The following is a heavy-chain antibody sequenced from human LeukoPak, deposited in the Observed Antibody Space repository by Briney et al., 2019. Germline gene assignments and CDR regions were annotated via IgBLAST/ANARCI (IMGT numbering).Heavy chain of an antibody. V-gene: IGHV3-48*03. CDR1: GFSFSVYE. CDR2: ISSSGTTT. D-gene: IGHD3-22*01. Sequence: PGGSLRLSCAASGFSFSVYEIHWVRQAPGKGLEWIADISSSGTTTYYADSVKGRFTISRDNAKNSLYLQMNSLGAEDTAVYYCTTLTVAINFDYWGQGTLVTVSS. CDR3: TTLTVAINFDY. J-gene: IGHJ4*02.